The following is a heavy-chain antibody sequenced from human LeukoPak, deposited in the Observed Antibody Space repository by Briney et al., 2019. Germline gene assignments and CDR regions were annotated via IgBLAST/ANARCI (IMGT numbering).Heavy chain of an antibody. Sequence: SETLSLTCTVSGYSITSGYYWGWIRQSPGKGLEWIGSIYHSGSTFYNPSLKSRVTISVDTSKNQFSLKLSSVTAADTAVYYCASVRYRYGDYVSGFDYWGQGTLVTVSS. D-gene: IGHD4-17*01. CDR3: ASVRYRYGDYVSGFDY. CDR2: IYHSGST. J-gene: IGHJ4*02. CDR1: GYSITSGYY. V-gene: IGHV4-38-2*02.